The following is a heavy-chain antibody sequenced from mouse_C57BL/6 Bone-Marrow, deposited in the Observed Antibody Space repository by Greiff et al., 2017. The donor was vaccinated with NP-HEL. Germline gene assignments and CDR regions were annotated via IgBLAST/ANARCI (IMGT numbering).Heavy chain of an antibody. CDR1: GYAFTNYL. D-gene: IGHD1-1*01. CDR2: INPGSGGT. Sequence: QVQLQQSGAELVRPGTSVKVSCKASGYAFTNYLIEWVKQRPGQGLEWIGVINPGSGGTNYNEKFKGKATLTADKSSSTAYMQLSSLTSEDSAGYFCARSITTVVATRYFDYWGQGTTLTVSS. V-gene: IGHV1-54*01. CDR3: ARSITTVVATRYFDY. J-gene: IGHJ2*01.